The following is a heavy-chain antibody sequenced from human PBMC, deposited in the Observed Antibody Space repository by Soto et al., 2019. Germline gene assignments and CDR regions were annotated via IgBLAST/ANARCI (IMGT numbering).Heavy chain of an antibody. J-gene: IGHJ4*02. D-gene: IGHD3-3*01. V-gene: IGHV4-59*01. CDR1: GGSISSYY. CDR3: ARVRFHYDFWSGPLDY. Sequence: SETLSLTCTVSGGSISSYYWSWIRQPPGKGLEWIGYIYYSGSTNYNPSLKSRVTISVDTSKNQFSLKLSSVTAADTAVYYCARVRFHYDFWSGPLDYWGQGTLVTVSS. CDR2: IYYSGST.